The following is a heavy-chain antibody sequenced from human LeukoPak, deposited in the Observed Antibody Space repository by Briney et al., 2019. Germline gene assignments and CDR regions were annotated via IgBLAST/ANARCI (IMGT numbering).Heavy chain of an antibody. J-gene: IGHJ4*02. D-gene: IGHD4-17*01. CDR3: ARGARYGAPPDY. V-gene: IGHV4-4*07. CDR2: IYTSGST. Sequence: SETLSLTCTVSGGSISSYYWSWIRQPAGKGLEWIGRIYTSGSTNYNPSLKSRVTISVDKSKNQFSLKLSSVTAADTAVYYCARGARYGAPPDYWGQGTLVTVSS. CDR1: GGSISSYY.